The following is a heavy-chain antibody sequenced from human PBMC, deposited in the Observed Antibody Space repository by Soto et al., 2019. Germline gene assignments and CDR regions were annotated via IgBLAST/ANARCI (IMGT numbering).Heavy chain of an antibody. CDR1: GFTFSNAW. Sequence: GGSLRLSCAASGFTFSNAWMNWVRQAPGKGLEWVGRIKSKTDGGTTDYAAPVKGRFTISRDDSKNTLYLQMNSLKTEDTAVYYCTTLSVAGNRDYYYGMDVWGQGTTVTVSS. CDR2: IKSKTDGGTT. CDR3: TTLSVAGNRDYYYGMDV. V-gene: IGHV3-15*07. J-gene: IGHJ6*02. D-gene: IGHD6-19*01.